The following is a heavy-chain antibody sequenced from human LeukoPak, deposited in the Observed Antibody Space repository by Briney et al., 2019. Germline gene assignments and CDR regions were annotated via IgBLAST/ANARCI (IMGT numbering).Heavy chain of an antibody. CDR3: ARDEIVVVAVYFDY. J-gene: IGHJ4*02. CDR2: ISWDGGST. CDR1: GFTFDDYA. D-gene: IGHD2-15*01. V-gene: IGHV3-43D*03. Sequence: PGGSLRLSCAASGFTFDDYAMHWVRDAPGKGLEWVSLISWDGGSTYYADSVKGRFTISRDNSKNSLYLQMNSLRAEDTAVYYCARDEIVVVAVYFDYWGQGTLVTVSS.